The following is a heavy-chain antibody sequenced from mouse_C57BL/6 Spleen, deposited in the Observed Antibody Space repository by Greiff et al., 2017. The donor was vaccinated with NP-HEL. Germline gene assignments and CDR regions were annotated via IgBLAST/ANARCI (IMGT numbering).Heavy chain of an antibody. V-gene: IGHV1-39*01. J-gene: IGHJ4*01. D-gene: IGHD2-4*01. CDR1: GYSFTDYN. Sequence: QLQESGPELVKPGASVKISCKASGYSFTDYNMNWVKQSNGKSLEWIGVINPNYGTTSYNQKFKGKATLTVDQSSSTAYMQLNSLTSEDSAVYYCARANDYGIWYAMDYWGQGTSVTVSS. CDR3: ARANDYGIWYAMDY. CDR2: INPNYGTT.